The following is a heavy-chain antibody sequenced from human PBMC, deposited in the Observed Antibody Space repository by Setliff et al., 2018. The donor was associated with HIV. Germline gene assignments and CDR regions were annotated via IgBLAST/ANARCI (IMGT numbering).Heavy chain of an antibody. CDR2: VYYSGST. CDR1: GDSISGYY. D-gene: IGHD3-10*01. V-gene: IGHV4-59*01. CDR3: ARNHLNYASGNTKTSGAYYFDS. Sequence: SETLSLTCTVSGDSISGYYWSWVRQPPGKGLEWIGYVYYSGSTNYNPSLKSRVTLSFDTSKNNFSLNLNYVTATDTAVYYCARNHLNYASGNTKTSGAYYFDSWGQGTLVTVSS. J-gene: IGHJ4*02.